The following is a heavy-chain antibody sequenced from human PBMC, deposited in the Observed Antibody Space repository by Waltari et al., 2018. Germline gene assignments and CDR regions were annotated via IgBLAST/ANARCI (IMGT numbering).Heavy chain of an antibody. D-gene: IGHD6-6*01. CDR2: IYYSGST. Sequence: SGGYYWSWIRQHPGKGLEWIGYIYYSGSTYYNPSLKSRVTISVDTSKNQFSLKLSSVTAADTAVYYCARARGWYSSSVNSFDYWGQGTLVTVSS. CDR3: ARARGWYSSSVNSFDY. CDR1: SGGYY. V-gene: IGHV4-31*02. J-gene: IGHJ4*02.